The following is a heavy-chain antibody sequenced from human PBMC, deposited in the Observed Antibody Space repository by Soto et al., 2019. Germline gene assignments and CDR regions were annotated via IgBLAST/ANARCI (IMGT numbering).Heavy chain of an antibody. D-gene: IGHD3-9*01. CDR1: GYSFTSYW. J-gene: IGHJ4*02. V-gene: IGHV5-51*01. CDR3: ARGEYFDWLPNPDYFDY. Sequence: PGESLKISCKGSGYSFTSYWIGWVRQMPGKGLEWMGIIYPGDSDTRYSPSFQGQVTISADKSISTAYPQWSSLKASDTAMYYCARGEYFDWLPNPDYFDYWGQGTLVTVSS. CDR2: IYPGDSDT.